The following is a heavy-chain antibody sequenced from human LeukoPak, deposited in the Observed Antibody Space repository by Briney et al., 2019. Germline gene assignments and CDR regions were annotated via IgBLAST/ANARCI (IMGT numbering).Heavy chain of an antibody. J-gene: IGHJ4*02. CDR3: ARGGQYCSSTSCYTASFDY. V-gene: IGHV3-66*01. CDR2: IYSGGST. D-gene: IGHD2-2*02. Sequence: GSLRLSCAASGFTVSSNYMSWVRQAPGKGLEWVSVIYSGGSTYYADSVKGRFTISRDNSKNTLYLQMNSLRAEDTAVYYCARGGQYCSSTSCYTASFDYWGQGTLVTVSS. CDR1: GFTVSSNY.